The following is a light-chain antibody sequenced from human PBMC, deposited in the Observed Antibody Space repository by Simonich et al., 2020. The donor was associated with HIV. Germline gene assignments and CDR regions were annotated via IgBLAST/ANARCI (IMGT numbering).Light chain of an antibody. J-gene: IGKJ2*01. CDR3: QQYNNWYT. CDR2: GAS. CDR1: QSVSSN. V-gene: IGKV3-15*01. Sequence: ERVMTQSPATLSVSPGERATLSCRASQSVSSNLAWYQQKPGQAPRLLIYGASTRATSIPARFSGSGSGTEFTLTISSMQSEDFAVYYCQQYNNWYTFGQGTKLEIK.